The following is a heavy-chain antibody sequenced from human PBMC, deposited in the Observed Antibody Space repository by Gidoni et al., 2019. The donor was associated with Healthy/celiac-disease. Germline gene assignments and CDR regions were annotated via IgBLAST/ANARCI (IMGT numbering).Heavy chain of an antibody. CDR2: IYYSGST. Sequence: QLQLQESGPGLVKPSETLSLTCTVSGGSISSSSYYWGWIRQPPGKWLEWLGSIYYSGSTYYNPSLKSRVTISVDTSKNQFSLKLSSVTAADTAVYYCAREPQGFGESFDYWGQGTLVTVSS. CDR3: AREPQGFGESFDY. CDR1: GGSISSSSYY. V-gene: IGHV4-39*07. J-gene: IGHJ4*02. D-gene: IGHD3-10*01.